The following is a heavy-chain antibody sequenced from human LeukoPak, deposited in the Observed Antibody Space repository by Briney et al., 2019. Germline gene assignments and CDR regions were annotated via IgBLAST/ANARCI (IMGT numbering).Heavy chain of an antibody. Sequence: SETLSLTCTVSGGSISSGGYYWSWIRQHPGKGLEWIGYIYYSGSTYYNPSLKSRVTISVDTSKNQFSLKLSSVTAADTAVYYCARELLVGATRSFDTWGQGTMVTVSS. CDR2: IYYSGST. CDR3: ARELLVGATRSFDT. CDR1: GGSISSGGYY. J-gene: IGHJ3*02. D-gene: IGHD1-26*01. V-gene: IGHV4-31*03.